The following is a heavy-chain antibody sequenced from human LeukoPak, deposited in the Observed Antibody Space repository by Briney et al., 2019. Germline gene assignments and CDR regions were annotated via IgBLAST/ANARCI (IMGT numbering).Heavy chain of an antibody. D-gene: IGHD5-24*01. CDR1: GGSISSYY. J-gene: IGHJ4*02. V-gene: IGHV4-4*07. Sequence: SETLSLTCTVSGGSISSYYWSWIRQPAGKGLEWIGRIYTSGSTNYNPSLKSRVTMSVDTSKNQFSLKLSSVTAADTAVYYCARGQEMATTRGFDYWGQGTLVTVSS. CDR2: IYTSGST. CDR3: ARGQEMATTRGFDY.